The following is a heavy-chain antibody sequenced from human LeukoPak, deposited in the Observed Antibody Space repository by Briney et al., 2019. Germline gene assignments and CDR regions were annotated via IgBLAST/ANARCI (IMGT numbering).Heavy chain of an antibody. CDR2: ISGSDGST. CDR1: GFTFRSYA. J-gene: IGHJ4*02. Sequence: GGSLRLSCTASGFTFRSYAMSWVRQAPGKGREGVSAISGSDGSTYYADSGKGRFTISRDNSKNTLALPMNSHRAEDTPVSYCAKDLYYSDSSGYYRSFDYWGQGTLVTVSS. D-gene: IGHD3-22*01. V-gene: IGHV3-23*01. CDR3: AKDLYYSDSSGYYRSFDY.